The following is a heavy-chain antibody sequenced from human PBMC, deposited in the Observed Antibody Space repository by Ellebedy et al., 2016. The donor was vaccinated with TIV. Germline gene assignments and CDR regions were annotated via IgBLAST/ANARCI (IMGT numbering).Heavy chain of an antibody. CDR1: GYSISSGNY. Sequence: SETLSLTCTVSGYSISSGNYWAWIRQPPGKGLEWIGSIYRRGNTFYNPSLKSRVTISVDTSRNQFSLNLSSVTAADTAVYYCARGYLRGSSGYDWGYWGQGTLITVSS. V-gene: IGHV4-38-2*02. D-gene: IGHD5-12*01. CDR2: IYRRGNT. J-gene: IGHJ4*02. CDR3: ARGYLRGSSGYDWGY.